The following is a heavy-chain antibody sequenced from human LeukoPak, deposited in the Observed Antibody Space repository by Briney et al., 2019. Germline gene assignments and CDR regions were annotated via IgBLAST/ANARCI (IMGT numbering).Heavy chain of an antibody. CDR1: GYTFTSYG. CDR3: ARGHYSSSWYDAFDI. V-gene: IGHV1-18*01. CDR2: ISAYNGNT. J-gene: IGHJ3*02. Sequence: GASVKVSCKASGYTFTSYGISWVRQAPGQGLEWMGWISAYNGNTNYAQKLQGRVTMTTDTSTSTAYMELRGLRSDDTAVYYCARGHYSSSWYDAFDIWGQGTMVTVSS. D-gene: IGHD6-13*01.